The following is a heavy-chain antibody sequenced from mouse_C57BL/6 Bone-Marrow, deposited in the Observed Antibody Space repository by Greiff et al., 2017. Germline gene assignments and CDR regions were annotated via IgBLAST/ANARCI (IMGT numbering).Heavy chain of an antibody. CDR1: GYTFTSYW. D-gene: IGHD2-1*01. V-gene: IGHV1-50*01. CDR3: SRGIYYGNYDYAMDY. Sequence: QVQLQQPGAELVKPGASVKLSCKASGYTFTSYWMQWVKQRPGQGLEWIGAIAPSDSYTNYNPKFKGKATLTVDTSSSTAYMQRSSLTAGDSAVYVCSRGIYYGNYDYAMDYWGQGTSVTGSS. J-gene: IGHJ4*01. CDR2: IAPSDSYT.